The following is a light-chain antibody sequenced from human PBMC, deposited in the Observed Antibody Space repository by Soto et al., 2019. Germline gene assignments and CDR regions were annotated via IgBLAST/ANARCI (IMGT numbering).Light chain of an antibody. CDR3: QVWDSSSDHRVV. CDR1: NIGSKS. V-gene: IGLV3-21*02. CDR2: DDS. Sequence: SYELTQPPSVSVAPGQTARITCGGNNIGSKSVHWYQQKPGQAPLLVVYDDSDRPSGIPERFSGSNSGNTATLTISRVEVGDEADYYCQVWDSSSDHRVVIGGGTKLTVL. J-gene: IGLJ2*01.